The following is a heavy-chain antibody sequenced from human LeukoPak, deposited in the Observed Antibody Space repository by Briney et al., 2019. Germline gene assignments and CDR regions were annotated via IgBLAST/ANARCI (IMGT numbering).Heavy chain of an antibody. D-gene: IGHD6-13*01. V-gene: IGHV1-8*01. Sequence: WASVKVSCKASGYTFTSYDINWVRQATGQGLEWMGWMNPNSGNTGYAQKFQGRVTMTRNTSISTAYMEPSSLRSEDTAVYYCARGLVSSSWYGNGAYYYGMDVWGQGTTVTVSS. CDR1: GYTFTSYD. CDR3: ARGLVSSSWYGNGAYYYGMDV. J-gene: IGHJ6*02. CDR2: MNPNSGNT.